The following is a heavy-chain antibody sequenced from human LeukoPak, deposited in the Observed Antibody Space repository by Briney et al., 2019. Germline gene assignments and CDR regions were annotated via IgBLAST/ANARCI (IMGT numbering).Heavy chain of an antibody. D-gene: IGHD5-18*01. CDR2: IIPILGIA. V-gene: IGHV1-69*02. CDR3: ARGVGYSYGYRVAYYYFDY. CDR1: GGTFSSYN. J-gene: IGHJ4*02. Sequence: ASVKVSCKASGGTFSSYNISWVRQAPGQGLEWMGRIIPILGIANYAQKFQGRVTITADKSTSTAYMELRSLRSDDTAVYYCARGVGYSYGYRVAYYYFDYWGQGTLVTVSS.